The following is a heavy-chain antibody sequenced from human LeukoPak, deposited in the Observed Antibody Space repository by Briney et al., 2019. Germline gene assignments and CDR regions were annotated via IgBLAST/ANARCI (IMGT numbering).Heavy chain of an antibody. CDR3: ASDLTGVGATFDY. Sequence: ASVKVSCKASGYTFTSYGISWVRQAPGQGLEWMGWISAYNGNTNYAQKFQGRVTITADKSTSTAYMELSSLRSEDTAVYYCASDLTGVGATFDYWGQGTLVTVSS. CDR2: ISAYNGNT. CDR1: GYTFTSYG. J-gene: IGHJ4*02. V-gene: IGHV1-18*01. D-gene: IGHD1-26*01.